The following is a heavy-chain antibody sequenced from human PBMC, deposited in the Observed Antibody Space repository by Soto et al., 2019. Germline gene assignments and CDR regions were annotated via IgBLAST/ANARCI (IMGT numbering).Heavy chain of an antibody. D-gene: IGHD2-15*01. Sequence: PXGSLRLTWADSGFTFSDYYMTWIRQAPGKGLEWVSYISSSGTGIYYADSMKGRFTISRDNAKKSLYLQMSSLRAEDTAVYYCARAYSDAFDIWGQGTIVTVS. V-gene: IGHV3-11*01. CDR2: ISSSGTGI. J-gene: IGHJ3*02. CDR3: ARAYSDAFDI. CDR1: GFTFSDYY.